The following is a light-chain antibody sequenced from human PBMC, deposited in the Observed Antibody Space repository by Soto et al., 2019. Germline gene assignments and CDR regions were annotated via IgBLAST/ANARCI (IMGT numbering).Light chain of an antibody. CDR1: QTILSN. V-gene: IGKV3-15*01. CDR3: QQYNNWIT. J-gene: IGKJ5*01. Sequence: EIVMTQSPATLSMSPGERVTLSCRASQTILSNLAWYQQKPGQAPRLLIYAASNRATGVPARFSGSWSGTEFTLTISSLQSEDFAVYYCQQYNNWITFGQGTRLEIK. CDR2: AAS.